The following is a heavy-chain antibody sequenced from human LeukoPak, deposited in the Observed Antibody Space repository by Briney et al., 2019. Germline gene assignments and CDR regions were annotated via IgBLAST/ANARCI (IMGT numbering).Heavy chain of an antibody. CDR3: ARDVGSGWFDY. CDR2: INSDDSST. V-gene: IGHV3-74*01. J-gene: IGHJ4*02. D-gene: IGHD6-19*01. CDR1: GFTFSSYW. Sequence: GGSLRLSCAASGFTFSSYWMHWVRQVPGKGLVWVSLINSDDSSTSYADSVKGRFTISRDNAKNQLYLQMNSLRAVDTAMYYCARDVGSGWFDYWGQGTLVTVSS.